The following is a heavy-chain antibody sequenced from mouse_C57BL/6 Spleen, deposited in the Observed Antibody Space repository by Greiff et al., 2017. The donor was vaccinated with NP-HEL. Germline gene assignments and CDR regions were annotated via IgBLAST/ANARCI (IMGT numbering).Heavy chain of an antibody. J-gene: IGHJ4*01. Sequence: QVQLKQSGAELVKPGASVKISCKASGYAFSSYWMNWVKQRPGKGLEWIGQIYPGDGDTNYNGKFKGKATLTADKSSSTAYMQLSSLTSEDSAVYFCARGPYSNYEGGAMDYWGQGTSVTVSS. D-gene: IGHD2-5*01. CDR2: IYPGDGDT. CDR1: GYAFSSYW. V-gene: IGHV1-80*01. CDR3: ARGPYSNYEGGAMDY.